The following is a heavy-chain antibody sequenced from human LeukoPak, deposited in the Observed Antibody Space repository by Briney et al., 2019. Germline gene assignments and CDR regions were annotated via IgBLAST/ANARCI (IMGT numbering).Heavy chain of an antibody. Sequence: SETLSLTCAVYGGSISGYYWSWIRQPPGKGLEWIGEINHSGSTNYNPSLKSRVTISVDTSKNQFSLKLSSVTAADTAVYYCARASPLYCSSTSCHFEDIWGQGTLVTVSS. CDR2: INHSGST. J-gene: IGHJ4*02. D-gene: IGHD2-2*01. CDR1: GGSISGYY. V-gene: IGHV4-34*01. CDR3: ARASPLYCSSTSCHFEDI.